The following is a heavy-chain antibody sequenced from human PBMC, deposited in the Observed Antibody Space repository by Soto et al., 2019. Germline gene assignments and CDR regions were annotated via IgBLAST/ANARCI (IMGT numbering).Heavy chain of an antibody. D-gene: IGHD5-18*01. CDR1: GGSISSYY. Sequence: PSETLSLTCPVSGGSISSYYWSWIRQPPGKGLEWIGYIYYSGSTNYNPSLKSRVTISVDTSKNQFSLKLSSVTAADTAVYYCAGGGYSYGYRGAFDIWGQGTMVTVSS. V-gene: IGHV4-59*01. CDR2: IYYSGST. J-gene: IGHJ3*02. CDR3: AGGGYSYGYRGAFDI.